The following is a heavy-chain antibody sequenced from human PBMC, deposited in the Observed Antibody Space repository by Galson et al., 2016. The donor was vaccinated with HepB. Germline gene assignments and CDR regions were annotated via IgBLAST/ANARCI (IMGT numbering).Heavy chain of an antibody. CDR1: GYIFNNFW. Sequence: QSGAEVKKPGESLKISCKGSGYIFNNFWVAWVRQMPGKGLEWMGIIYPGDSHSRYSPSLQGQVTIPADKSINTAYLQWSSLTASETAVYYCARTHSGGTEYYYYAMDVWGQGTTVTVSS. D-gene: IGHD2-15*01. CDR2: IYPGDSHS. V-gene: IGHV5-51*01. J-gene: IGHJ6*02. CDR3: ARTHSGGTEYYYYAMDV.